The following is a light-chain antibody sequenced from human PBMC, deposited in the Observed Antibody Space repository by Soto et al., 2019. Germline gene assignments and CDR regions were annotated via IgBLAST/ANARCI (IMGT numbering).Light chain of an antibody. CDR2: AVS. J-gene: IGKJ2*01. CDR3: QQSHGIPYI. CDR1: QSISGY. V-gene: IGKV1-39*01. Sequence: DIQMTQSPSSLSASVGDRVTITCRASQSISGYVNWYQQKPGKAPELLIYAVSNLQSGVPSRFGGSGSGTDFTLTISSQQPEDFATYSCQQSHGIPYIFGQGTKLEIK.